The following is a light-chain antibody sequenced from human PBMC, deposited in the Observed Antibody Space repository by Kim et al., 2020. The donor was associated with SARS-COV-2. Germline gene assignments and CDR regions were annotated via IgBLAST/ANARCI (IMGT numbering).Light chain of an antibody. CDR3: HKFFADTST. J-gene: IGKJ1*01. CDR2: WAS. V-gene: IGKV4-1*01. CDR1: QSVLYSSNNKNY. Sequence: DIVMTQSPDSLAVSLAERATINCKSSQSVLYSSNNKNYLAWYQQKPGQPPKLLIYWASIRESGVPDRFSGSGSGTYFTLTISSLQAEAVAVNHCHKFFADTSTFGQGTK.